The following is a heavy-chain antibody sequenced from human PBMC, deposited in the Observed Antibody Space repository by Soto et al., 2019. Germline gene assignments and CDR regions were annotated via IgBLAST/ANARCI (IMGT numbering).Heavy chain of an antibody. Sequence: EVQLVESGGGLVQPGGSLRLSCAASGFTVSSNYRSWVRQAPGKGLEWVSVIYSGGSTYYADSVKDRFTISRDNSKNTLYLQMNSLRAEDTAVYYCARANPVATISWFDSWGQGTLVTVSS. CDR3: ARANPVATISWFDS. CDR1: GFTVSSNY. CDR2: IYSGGST. D-gene: IGHD5-12*01. V-gene: IGHV3-66*01. J-gene: IGHJ5*01.